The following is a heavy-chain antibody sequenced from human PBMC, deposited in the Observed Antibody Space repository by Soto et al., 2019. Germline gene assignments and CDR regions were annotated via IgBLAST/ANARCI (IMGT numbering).Heavy chain of an antibody. J-gene: IGHJ4*02. V-gene: IGHV3-30*03. Sequence: QVQLVESGGGVVQPGRSLRLSCAVSGFTVSTYGMHWVRQAPGKGLEWVAVISRDGGTKYYADSVKGRFTISRDNSRNTLFLEMNSLRGDDMAVYYWTWDVASGYWGQGTLVTVSS. CDR3: TWDVASGY. D-gene: IGHD1-26*01. CDR2: ISRDGGTK. CDR1: GFTVSTYG.